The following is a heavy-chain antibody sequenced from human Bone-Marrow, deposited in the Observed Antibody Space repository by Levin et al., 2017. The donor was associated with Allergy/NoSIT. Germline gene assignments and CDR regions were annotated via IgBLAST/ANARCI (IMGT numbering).Heavy chain of an antibody. CDR3: AREIAAAGLYYYYYGMDV. J-gene: IGHJ6*02. CDR1: GFTFSSYG. Sequence: GESLKISCAASGFTFSSYGMHWVRQAPGKGLEWVAVIWYDGSNKYYADSVKGRFTISRDNSKNTLYLQMNSLRAEDTAVYYCAREIAAAGLYYYYYGMDVWGQGTTVTVSS. D-gene: IGHD6-13*01. V-gene: IGHV3-33*01. CDR2: IWYDGSNK.